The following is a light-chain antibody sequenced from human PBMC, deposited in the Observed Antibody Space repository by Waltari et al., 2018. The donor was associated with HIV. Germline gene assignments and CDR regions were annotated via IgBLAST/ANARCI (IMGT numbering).Light chain of an antibody. CDR2: EYN. V-gene: IGLV6-57*01. Sequence: FLLTQPHSVSESPGKTVTIACTRSSCGIDRNFVSWYQQRPDSSPTTVIYEYNQRPCGVPARFSGCVDISSNPASLTISGLTTEDEATYYCQSYDYDNQVVFGGGTKLTVL. J-gene: IGLJ2*01. CDR1: SCGIDRNF. CDR3: QSYDYDNQVV.